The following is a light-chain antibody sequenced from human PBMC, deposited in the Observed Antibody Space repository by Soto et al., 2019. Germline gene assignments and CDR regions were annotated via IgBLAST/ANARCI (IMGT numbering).Light chain of an antibody. CDR3: SSYTITNTLEVL. V-gene: IGLV2-14*01. CDR1: NSDVGGYNH. Sequence: ALTQPASVSGSPGQSITISCTGTNSDVGGYNHVSWYQQRPGEAPKLMIYGVSNRPSGISNRFSGSKSGNTASLTISGLQAEDEADYYCSSYTITNTLEVLFGGGTKVTVL. J-gene: IGLJ2*01. CDR2: GVS.